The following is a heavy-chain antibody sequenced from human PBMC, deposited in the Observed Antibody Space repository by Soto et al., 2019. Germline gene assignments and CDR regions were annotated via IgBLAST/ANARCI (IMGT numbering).Heavy chain of an antibody. J-gene: IGHJ4*02. CDR2: ISYDGNNK. D-gene: IGHD4-17*01. V-gene: IGHV3-30*18. Sequence: QVQLVEYGGGVVQPGRSLRLSCAASGFSFSTYGMHWVRQAPGKGLEWLSVISYDGNNKYYADSVKGRFTISRDNSKNTLWLQMDSLRTEDTAVYYCAKDLLLTTITTVGDWGQGTLVTVSS. CDR1: GFSFSTYG. CDR3: AKDLLLTTITTVGD.